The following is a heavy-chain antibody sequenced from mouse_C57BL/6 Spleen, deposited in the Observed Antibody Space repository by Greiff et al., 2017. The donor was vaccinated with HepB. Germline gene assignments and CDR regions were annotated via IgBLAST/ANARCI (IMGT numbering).Heavy chain of an antibody. D-gene: IGHD2-3*01. V-gene: IGHV5-17*01. CDR3: ASDGYYDWFAY. CDR2: ISSGSSTI. J-gene: IGHJ3*01. CDR1: GFTFSDYG. Sequence: EVQGVESGGGLVKPGGSLKLSCAASGFTFSDYGMHWVRQAPEKGLEWVAYISSGSSTIYYADTVKGRFTISRDNAKNTLFLQMTSLRSEDTAMYYCASDGYYDWFAYWGQGTLVTVSA.